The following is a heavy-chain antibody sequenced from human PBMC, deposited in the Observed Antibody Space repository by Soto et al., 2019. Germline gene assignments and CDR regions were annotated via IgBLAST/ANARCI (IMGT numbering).Heavy chain of an antibody. CDR1: GFSLSNYW. CDR2: INIDGSTT. V-gene: IGHV3-74*01. J-gene: IGHJ4*02. D-gene: IGHD5-12*01. Sequence: EVQLVESGGVSVQPGGSLRLSCAASGFSLSNYWMHWVRQAPGKGLVWVSRINIDGSTTTYADSVKGRFTISRDSAKNTLYLQMNSLRDEDTAVYYCVRKSRRDGYTFGYWGQGTLVTVSS. CDR3: VRKSRRDGYTFGY.